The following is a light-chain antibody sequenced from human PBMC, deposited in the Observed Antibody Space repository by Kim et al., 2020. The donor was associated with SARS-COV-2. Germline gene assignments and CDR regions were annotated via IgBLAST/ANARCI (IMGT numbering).Light chain of an antibody. V-gene: IGLV3-25*03. CDR1: ALPKQY. J-gene: IGLJ2*01. Sequence: PGQTTRITCSGDALPKQYAYWYQQKPGQAPVLVIYKDSERPSGIPERFSGSSSGTTVTLTISGVQAEDEADYYCQSADSSGTYVVFGGGTQLTVL. CDR3: QSADSSGTYVV. CDR2: KDS.